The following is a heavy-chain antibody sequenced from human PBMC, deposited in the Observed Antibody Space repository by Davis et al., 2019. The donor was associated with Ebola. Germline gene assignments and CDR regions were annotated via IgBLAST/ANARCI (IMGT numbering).Heavy chain of an antibody. Sequence: GESLKISCKGSGYSFTSYWIGWVRQMPGKGLEWMGRIDPSDSYTNYSPSFQGHVTISADKSISTAYLQWSSLKASDTAMYYCARRQRLGYCSGGSCYTTGYYYGMDVWDQGTTVTVSS. CDR3: ARRQRLGYCSGGSCYTTGYYYGMDV. V-gene: IGHV5-10-1*01. D-gene: IGHD2-15*01. CDR2: IDPSDSYT. J-gene: IGHJ6*02. CDR1: GYSFTSYW.